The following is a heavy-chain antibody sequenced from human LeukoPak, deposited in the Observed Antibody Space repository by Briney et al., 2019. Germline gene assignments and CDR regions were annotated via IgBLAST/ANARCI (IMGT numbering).Heavy chain of an antibody. J-gene: IGHJ4*02. V-gene: IGHV3-23*01. Sequence: GGSLRLSCAASGFTFSSYAMSWIRQAPGKGLEWVSGISGGGGSTYYADSVKGRFTISRDNSKITLYLQINSLRAEDTAVYYCARLETRGSAQAGGDYWGQGTLVTVSS. CDR3: ARLETRGSAQAGGDY. D-gene: IGHD2-15*01. CDR1: GFTFSSYA. CDR2: ISGGGGST.